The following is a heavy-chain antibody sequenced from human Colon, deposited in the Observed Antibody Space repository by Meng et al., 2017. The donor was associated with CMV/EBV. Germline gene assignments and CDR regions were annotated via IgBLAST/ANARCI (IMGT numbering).Heavy chain of an antibody. CDR1: GFTFDDYA. CDR3: AKDNKGVFVVVPGWEDYYYGMDV. J-gene: IGHJ6*02. V-gene: IGHV3-9*01. D-gene: IGHD2-2*01. Sequence: SLKISCAASGFTFDDYAMHWVRQAPGKGLEWVSGISWNSGSIGYADSVKGRFTISRDNAKNSLYLQMNSLRAEDTALYYCAKDNKGVFVVVPGWEDYYYGMDVWGQGTTVTVSS. CDR2: ISWNSGSI.